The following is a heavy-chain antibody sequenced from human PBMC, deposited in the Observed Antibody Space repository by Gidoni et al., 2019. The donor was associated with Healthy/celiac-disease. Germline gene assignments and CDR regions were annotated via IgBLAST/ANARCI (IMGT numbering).Heavy chain of an antibody. V-gene: IGHV3-30-3*01. CDR2: ISYDGSNK. J-gene: IGHJ4*02. CDR1: GFTFSSYA. Sequence: QVQLVESGGGVVQPGRSLRLSCAAPGFTFSSYAMHWVRQAPGKGLEWVAVISYDGSNKYYADSVKGRFTISRDNSKNTLYLQMNSLRAEDTAVYYCARDPGDYVFDYWGQGTLVTVSS. CDR3: ARDPGDYVFDY. D-gene: IGHD4-17*01.